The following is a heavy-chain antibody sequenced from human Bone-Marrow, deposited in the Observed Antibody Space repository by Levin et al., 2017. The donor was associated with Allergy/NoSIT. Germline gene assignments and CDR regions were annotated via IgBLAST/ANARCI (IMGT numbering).Heavy chain of an antibody. Sequence: GESLKISCVVSGFTFSRNWMTWVRQAPGKGLEWVANIKEDGSEKYYVDSVKGRFTISRDDAKNSLFLQMNSLRAEDTAVYYCAREDTYYYDSGSYYNGMDVWGRGSTVIVSS. CDR3: AREDTYYYDSGSYYNGMDV. D-gene: IGHD3-10*01. J-gene: IGHJ6*02. CDR2: IKEDGSEK. V-gene: IGHV3-7*01. CDR1: GFTFSRNW.